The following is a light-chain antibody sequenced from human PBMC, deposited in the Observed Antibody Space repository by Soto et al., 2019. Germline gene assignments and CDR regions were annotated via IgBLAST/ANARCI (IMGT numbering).Light chain of an antibody. Sequence: EVVLTQSPDTLSLSPGETATLSCRASQAVTGNYLAWYQQKPGQAPRLLIYGTSNRATGIPDRFSGSGSGRDFTLTISRLEPEDFAVYYCQQWGHSLRYTFGQGTKVEIK. CDR2: GTS. V-gene: IGKV3-20*01. J-gene: IGKJ2*01. CDR1: QAVTGNY. CDR3: QQWGHSLRYT.